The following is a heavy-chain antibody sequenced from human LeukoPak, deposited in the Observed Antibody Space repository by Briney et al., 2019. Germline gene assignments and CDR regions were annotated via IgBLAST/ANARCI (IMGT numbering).Heavy chain of an antibody. CDR3: AKEEAEVGRPNFHS. V-gene: IGHV3-23*01. CDR2: VRGRGST. CDR1: GFTFSNYA. J-gene: IGHJ4*02. Sequence: SGGSLRLSCAASGFTFSNYAMSWVRQAPGKGPEWVSGVRGRGSTFYSDSVKGRFTISRDNTKNTVHLQMNSVRADDTAVYYCAKEEAEVGRPNFHSWGQGTLVTVSS.